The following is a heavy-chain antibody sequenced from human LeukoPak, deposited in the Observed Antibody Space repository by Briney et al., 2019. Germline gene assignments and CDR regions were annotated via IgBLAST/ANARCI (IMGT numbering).Heavy chain of an antibody. J-gene: IGHJ4*02. CDR1: GGSISSYY. CDR3: ARTSGAYRSFDY. Sequence: SKTLSLTCTVSGGSISSYYWSWIRQPPGKGLEWIGYIYYSGTTDYNPSLKSRVTISVDTSNNQFSLKVSSVTAADTAVYYCARTSGAYRSFDYSGQGTLVPVSS. V-gene: IGHV4-59*01. CDR2: IYYSGTT. D-gene: IGHD1-26*01.